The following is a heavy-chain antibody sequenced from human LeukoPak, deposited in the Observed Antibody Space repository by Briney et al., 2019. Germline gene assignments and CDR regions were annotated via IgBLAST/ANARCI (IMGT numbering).Heavy chain of an antibody. D-gene: IGHD3-22*01. V-gene: IGHV3-7*01. CDR1: GFTFSSYW. Sequence: GGSLRLSCAASGFTFSSYWMSWVRQAPGKGLEWAANIKQDGSEKYYVDSVKGRFTISRDNAKNSLYLQMNSLRAEDTAVYYCARASYYYDSSGDFGYWGQGTLVTVSS. CDR3: ARASYYYDSSGDFGY. CDR2: IKQDGSEK. J-gene: IGHJ4*02.